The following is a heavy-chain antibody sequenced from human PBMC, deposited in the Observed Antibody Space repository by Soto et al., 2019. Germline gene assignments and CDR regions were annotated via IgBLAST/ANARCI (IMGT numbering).Heavy chain of an antibody. D-gene: IGHD3-10*01. CDR1: GFTFLNYD. V-gene: IGHV3-23*01. CDR3: AKDRLGSGPDFDL. J-gene: IGHJ2*01. Sequence: EVQLLESGGDLVQPGGSLRLSCVASGFTFLNYDMHWVRQAPGKGLEWVAGISGSGGTFDANSVRGRFTISKDDSKHALYRRMNSMRVEDTALYYCAKDRLGSGPDFDLWGRGTLFTVSS. CDR2: ISGSGGT.